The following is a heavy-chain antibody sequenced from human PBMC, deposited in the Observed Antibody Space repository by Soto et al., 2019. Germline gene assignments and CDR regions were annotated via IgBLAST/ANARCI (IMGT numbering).Heavy chain of an antibody. Sequence: VASVKVSCKVSGYTLTELSMHWVRQAPGKGLEWMGGFDPEDGETIYAQKFQGRVTMTEDTSTDTAYMELSSLRSEDTAVYYCATPFRGGYDFHYWGQGTLVTVSS. J-gene: IGHJ4*02. CDR3: ATPFRGGYDFHY. V-gene: IGHV1-24*01. CDR1: GYTLTELS. CDR2: FDPEDGET. D-gene: IGHD5-12*01.